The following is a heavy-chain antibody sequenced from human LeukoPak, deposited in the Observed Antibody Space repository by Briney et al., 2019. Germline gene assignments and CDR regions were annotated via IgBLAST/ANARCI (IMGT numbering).Heavy chain of an antibody. CDR3: AKEDYYDSSGARAGDY. D-gene: IGHD3-22*01. Sequence: AXRGRGVSTYYAHSVKGRFTISRDNSKNTLYLQMNSLRAEDTAVYYCAKEDYYDSSGARAGDYWGQGTLVTVSS. J-gene: IGHJ4*02. CDR2: XRGRGVST. V-gene: IGHV3-23*01.